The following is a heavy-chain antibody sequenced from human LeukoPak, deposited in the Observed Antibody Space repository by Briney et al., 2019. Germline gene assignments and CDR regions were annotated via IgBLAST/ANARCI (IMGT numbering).Heavy chain of an antibody. Sequence: ASVKVSCKASGYIFTSYYMDWVRQAPGQGLEWMGIINPSGGRTSYAQKFQGRVTMTRDMSTSTVYMELSSLRSEDTAVYYCASLAGGNSESGDAFDIWGQGTMVTVPS. D-gene: IGHD4-23*01. V-gene: IGHV1-46*01. CDR3: ASLAGGNSESGDAFDI. CDR1: GYIFTSYY. CDR2: INPSGGRT. J-gene: IGHJ3*02.